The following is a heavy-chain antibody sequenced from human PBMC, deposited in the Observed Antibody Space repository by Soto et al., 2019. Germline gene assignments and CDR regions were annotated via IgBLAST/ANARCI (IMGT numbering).Heavy chain of an antibody. J-gene: IGHJ4*02. D-gene: IGHD5-18*01. CDR2: IYTSGST. V-gene: IGHV4-4*07. Sequence: LSXTCTGAEGSLGSDYCSWIRRPAGKGLEWIGRIYTSGSTNYNPSLKSRVTMSVDTSKNQFSLKLSSVTAADTAVYYCAREHAAMATVADRVDYWGQGSLVTVSS. CDR1: EGSLGSDY. CDR3: AREHAAMATVADRVDY.